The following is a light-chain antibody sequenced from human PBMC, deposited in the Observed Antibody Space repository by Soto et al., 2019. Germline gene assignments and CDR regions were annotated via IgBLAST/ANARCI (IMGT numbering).Light chain of an antibody. V-gene: IGLV2-14*01. Sequence: LAQPASVSGSPGQSITISCSGTSSDIGAYDHVAWFQQFPGKTPKLVIYSVSNRPSGVSYRFSGSKSGNTASLTISGLQADDEADYYCISYTVSRSYVFGPGTKVTVL. J-gene: IGLJ1*01. CDR1: SSDIGAYDH. CDR3: ISYTVSRSYV. CDR2: SVS.